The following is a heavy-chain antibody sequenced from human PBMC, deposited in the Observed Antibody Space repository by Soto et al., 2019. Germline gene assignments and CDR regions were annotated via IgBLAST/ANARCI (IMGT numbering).Heavy chain of an antibody. J-gene: IGHJ4*02. CDR2: ISYDGNVA. V-gene: IGHV3-30*18. CDR1: GFTFSNYG. D-gene: IGHD1-1*01. Sequence: QVQLVESGGGVVQPGRSLRLSRAASGFTFSNYGMHWVRQAPGKGLEWVIVISYDGNVAYYADSVKGRFTISRDNSKNTLYLQMNSLRTEDTAMYYCAKEGPITNWYFDYWGQGTLVTVSS. CDR3: AKEGPITNWYFDY.